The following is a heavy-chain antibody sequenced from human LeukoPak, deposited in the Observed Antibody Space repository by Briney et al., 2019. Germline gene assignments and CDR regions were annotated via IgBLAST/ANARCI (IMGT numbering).Heavy chain of an antibody. Sequence: PGGFLRLSCAASGSTVCNNYMTWVRQAPGKGLEWVSVIYSAGDTYYADSVQGRFTISRDNSKNILYLQMNRLRVEDTAVYYCARVRWGFSFAFDIWGQGTKVTVSS. CDR1: GSTVCNNY. CDR3: ARVRWGFSFAFDI. D-gene: IGHD3-10*01. CDR2: IYSAGDT. J-gene: IGHJ3*02. V-gene: IGHV3-53*01.